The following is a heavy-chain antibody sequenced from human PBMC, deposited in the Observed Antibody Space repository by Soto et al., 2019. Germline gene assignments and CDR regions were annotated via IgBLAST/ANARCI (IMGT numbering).Heavy chain of an antibody. Sequence: SEALSLTCAVYGGSFSGYYWSWIRQPPGKGLEWIGEINHSGSTNYNPSLKSRVTISVDTSKNQFSLKLSSVTAADTAVYYCARVGRESSSWRLDYWGQGTLVTVSS. CDR2: INHSGST. V-gene: IGHV4-34*01. J-gene: IGHJ4*02. D-gene: IGHD6-13*01. CDR1: GGSFSGYY. CDR3: ARVGRESSSWRLDY.